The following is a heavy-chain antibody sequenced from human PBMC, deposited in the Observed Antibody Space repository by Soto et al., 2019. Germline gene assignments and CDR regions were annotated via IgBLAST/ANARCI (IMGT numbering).Heavy chain of an antibody. J-gene: IGHJ5*02. V-gene: IGHV4-59*08. Sequence: SETLSLTCTVSGDSISSYYWSWFRQPPEKGLEWIGYIYHGGSTNYNPSLESRVTLSLDASKNQFSLKLSSVTAADTAVYYCARPVAYYYGSWTYYPHRPWFDPWGQGTLVTVSS. CDR3: ARPVAYYYGSWTYYPHRPWFDP. CDR2: IYHGGST. CDR1: GDSISSYY. D-gene: IGHD3-10*01.